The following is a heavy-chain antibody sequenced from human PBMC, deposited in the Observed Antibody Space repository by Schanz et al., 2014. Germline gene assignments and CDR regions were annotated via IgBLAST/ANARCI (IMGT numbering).Heavy chain of an antibody. D-gene: IGHD2-15*01. CDR1: GFAFSSYS. V-gene: IGHV3-23*04. CDR2: ISHSGGSK. J-gene: IGHJ6*02. CDR3: AKGMRYCSGGTCYDYYYYGFDV. Sequence: QLVGSGGGLIQPGGSLRLSCTASGFAFSSYSMNWVRQAPGKGLEWVSSISHSGGSKYYADSVKGRFTISRDDSENTLYRQMNSLSADDTAVFYGAKGMRYCSGGTCYDYYYYGFDVWGQGTTVTVSS.